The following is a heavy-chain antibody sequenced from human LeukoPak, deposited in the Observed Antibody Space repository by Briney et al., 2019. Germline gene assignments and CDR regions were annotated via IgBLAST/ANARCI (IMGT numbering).Heavy chain of an antibody. D-gene: IGHD3-22*01. Sequence: GGSLRLSCAASGFTFSSYWMHWVRQAPGKGLVWVSRTNSDGSSTSYADSVKGRFTISRDNAKNTLYLQMNSLRAEDTAVYYCARGYYDSTPGYWGQGTLVTVSS. CDR1: GFTFSSYW. CDR3: ARGYYDSTPGY. J-gene: IGHJ4*02. CDR2: TNSDGSST. V-gene: IGHV3-74*01.